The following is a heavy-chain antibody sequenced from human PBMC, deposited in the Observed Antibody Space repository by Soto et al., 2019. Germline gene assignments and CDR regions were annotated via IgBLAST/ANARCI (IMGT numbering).Heavy chain of an antibody. CDR1: GFTFSSYW. Sequence: GGSLRLSCAASGFTFSSYWMHWVRQAPGKGLVWVSRINSDGSSTSYADSVKGRFTISRDNARNTLYLQMNSLRAEDTAVYYCARVLPLYGMDVWGQGTTVTVSS. J-gene: IGHJ6*02. V-gene: IGHV3-74*01. CDR3: ARVLPLYGMDV. CDR2: INSDGSST.